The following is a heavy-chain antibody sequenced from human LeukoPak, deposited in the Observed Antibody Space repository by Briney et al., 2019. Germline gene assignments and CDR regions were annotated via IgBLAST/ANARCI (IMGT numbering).Heavy chain of an antibody. J-gene: IGHJ4*02. V-gene: IGHV4-59*08. D-gene: IGHD3-10*02. Sequence: SETLSLTCTVSGGSISSYYWSWIRQPPGKGLEWIGYIYYSGSTNYNPSLKSRVTISVDTFKNQFSLKLSSVTAADTAVYYCARQTYVPLRYFDYWGQGTLVTVSS. CDR3: ARQTYVPLRYFDY. CDR2: IYYSGST. CDR1: GGSISSYY.